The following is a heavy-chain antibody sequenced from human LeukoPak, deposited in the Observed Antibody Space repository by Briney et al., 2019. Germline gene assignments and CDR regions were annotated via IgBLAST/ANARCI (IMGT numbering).Heavy chain of an antibody. Sequence: SETLSLTCTVSGGSLSSYYWSWIRQPPGKGLEWIGYIYYSGSTNYNPSLKSRVTISVDTSKNQFSLKLSSVTAADTAVYYCARPQDYGDGAFDIWGQGTMVTVSS. CDR1: GGSLSSYY. D-gene: IGHD4-17*01. J-gene: IGHJ3*02. CDR3: ARPQDYGDGAFDI. CDR2: IYYSGST. V-gene: IGHV4-59*08.